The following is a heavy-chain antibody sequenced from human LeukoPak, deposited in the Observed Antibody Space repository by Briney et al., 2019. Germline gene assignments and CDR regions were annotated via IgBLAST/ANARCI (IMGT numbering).Heavy chain of an antibody. Sequence: GASVKVSCKASGYTFTGYYMHWVRQAPGQGLEWMGWINPNSGGTNYAQKFQGRVTMTRDTSISTAYMGLSRLRSDDTAVYYCARDLFGSSWYPVGSPRLDYWGQGTLVTVSS. D-gene: IGHD6-13*01. CDR1: GYTFTGYY. J-gene: IGHJ4*02. CDR2: INPNSGGT. CDR3: ARDLFGSSWYPVGSPRLDY. V-gene: IGHV1-2*02.